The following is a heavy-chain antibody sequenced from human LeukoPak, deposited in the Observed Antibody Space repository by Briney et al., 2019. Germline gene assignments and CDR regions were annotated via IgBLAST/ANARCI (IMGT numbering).Heavy chain of an antibody. CDR3: AKGKAMAQGPYDY. Sequence: GGSLRLSCAASGFTFSSYAMSWVRQAPGKGLEWVSAISGSGGSTYYADSVKGWFTISRDNSKNTLYLQMNSLRAEDTAVYYCAKGKAMAQGPYDYWGQGTLVTVSS. CDR1: GFTFSSYA. V-gene: IGHV3-23*01. J-gene: IGHJ4*02. D-gene: IGHD5-18*01. CDR2: ISGSGGST.